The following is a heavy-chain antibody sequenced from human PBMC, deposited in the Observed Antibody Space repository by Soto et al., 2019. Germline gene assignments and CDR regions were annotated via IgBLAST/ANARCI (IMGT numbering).Heavy chain of an antibody. J-gene: IGHJ6*03. Sequence: ASVKVSCKASGYTFTSYGISWVRQAPGQGLEWMGWISAYNGNTNYAQKLQGRVTMTTDTSTSTAYMELRSLRSDDTAVYYCARGDSNYAHLLIPYYYYHMYVRGKGTTVPVS. CDR3: ARGDSNYAHLLIPYYYYHMYV. CDR2: ISAYNGNT. CDR1: GYTFTSYG. V-gene: IGHV1-18*01. D-gene: IGHD4-4*01.